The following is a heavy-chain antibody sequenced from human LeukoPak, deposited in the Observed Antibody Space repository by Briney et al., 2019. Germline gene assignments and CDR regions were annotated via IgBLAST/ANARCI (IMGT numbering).Heavy chain of an antibody. CDR1: GYTFTSYG. CDR3: ARWAAAQILGYCSSTSCYKPYYYYYMDV. V-gene: IGHV1-18*01. Sequence: ASVKVSCKASGYTFTSYGISWVRQAPGQGLEWMGWISAYNGNTNYAQKLQGRATMTTDTSTSTAYMELRSLRSDDTAVYYCARWAAAQILGYCSSTSCYKPYYYYYMDVWGKGTTVTVSS. D-gene: IGHD2-2*02. J-gene: IGHJ6*03. CDR2: ISAYNGNT.